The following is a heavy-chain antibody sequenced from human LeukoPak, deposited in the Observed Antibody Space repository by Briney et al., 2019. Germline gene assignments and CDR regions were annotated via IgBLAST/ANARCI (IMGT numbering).Heavy chain of an antibody. CDR2: IYHSGST. Sequence: PSETLSLTCAVSGGSISSSNWWSWVRQPPGKGLEWIGEIYHSGSTNYNPSLKSRVTISVDTSKNQFSLKLSSVTAADTAVYYCASPFNDVYSPVDYWGQGTLVTVSS. CDR3: ASPFNDVYSPVDY. J-gene: IGHJ4*02. V-gene: IGHV4-4*02. CDR1: GGSISSSNW. D-gene: IGHD5-18*01.